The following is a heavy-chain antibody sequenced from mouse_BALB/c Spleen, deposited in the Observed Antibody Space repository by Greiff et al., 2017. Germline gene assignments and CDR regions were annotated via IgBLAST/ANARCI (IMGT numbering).Heavy chain of an antibody. CDR2: ISSGGGST. D-gene: IGHD1-1*01. Sequence: DVMLVESGGGLVKPGGSLKLSCAASGFAFSSYDMSWVRQTPEKRLEWVAYISSGGGSTYYPDTVKGRFTISRDNAKNTLYLQMSSLKSEDTAMYYCAREGKRDYSWFAYWGQGTLVTVSA. V-gene: IGHV5-12-1*01. CDR3: AREGKRDYSWFAY. CDR1: GFAFSSYD. J-gene: IGHJ3*01.